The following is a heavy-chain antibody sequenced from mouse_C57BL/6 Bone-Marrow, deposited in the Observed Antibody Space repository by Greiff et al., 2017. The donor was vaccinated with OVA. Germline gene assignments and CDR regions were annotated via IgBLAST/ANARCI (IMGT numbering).Heavy chain of an antibody. CDR1: PLTLSTYA. V-gene: IGHV5-4*01. CDR3: ARERLLPYYYAMDY. CDR2: ISDGGSYT. J-gene: IGHJ4*01. D-gene: IGHD2-3*01. Sequence: EVHLGESFLFFFPPFLSLPLSRSPSPLTLSTYATSWVRQTPEKRLEWVAAISDGGSYTYYPDNVKGRFTISRDNAKNNLYLQMSHLKSEDTAMYYCARERLLPYYYAMDYWGQGTSVTVSS.